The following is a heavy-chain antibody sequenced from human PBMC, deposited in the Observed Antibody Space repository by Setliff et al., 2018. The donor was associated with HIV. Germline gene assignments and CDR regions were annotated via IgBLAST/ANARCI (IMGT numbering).Heavy chain of an antibody. Sequence: ASVKVSCKASAYTFTGYYMHWVRQAPRQGPEWMGWINPESGDTNYAQKFQGRLTMTRDTSINTAYMELSRLTSDDTAVYYCARDDHYYDSGSYYSDWYFDLWGRGTLVTVS. CDR2: INPESGDT. J-gene: IGHJ2*01. V-gene: IGHV1-2*02. D-gene: IGHD3-10*01. CDR3: ARDDHYYDSGSYYSDWYFDL. CDR1: AYTFTGYY.